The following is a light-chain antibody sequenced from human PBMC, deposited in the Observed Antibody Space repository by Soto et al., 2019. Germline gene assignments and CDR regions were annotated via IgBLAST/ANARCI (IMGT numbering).Light chain of an antibody. CDR1: SNDVGVYNY. Sequence: QSALTQPVSVSGSPGQSITISCTGTSNDVGVYNYVSWYQQHPGKAPKLMIYEVTNRPSGVSNRFSGSKSGNTASLTISGLQPEHEADYYCSSYTIINTWVFGGGTKLTVL. CDR2: EVT. J-gene: IGLJ3*02. V-gene: IGLV2-14*01. CDR3: SSYTIINTWV.